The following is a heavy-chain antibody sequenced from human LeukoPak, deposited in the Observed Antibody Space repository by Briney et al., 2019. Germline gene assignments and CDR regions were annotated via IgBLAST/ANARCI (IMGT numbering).Heavy chain of an antibody. D-gene: IGHD6-19*01. CDR1: GFTFSSYG. Sequence: GRSLRLSCAASGFTFSSYGVHWVRQAPGKGLEWVAVIWYDGSNKYYADSVKGRFTISRDNSKNTLYLQMNSLRAEDTAVYYCARGSGWYRPIDYWGQGTLVTVSS. CDR2: IWYDGSNK. V-gene: IGHV3-33*01. J-gene: IGHJ4*02. CDR3: ARGSGWYRPIDY.